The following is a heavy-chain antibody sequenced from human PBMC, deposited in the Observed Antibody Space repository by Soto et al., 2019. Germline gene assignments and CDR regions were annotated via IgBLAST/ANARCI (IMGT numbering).Heavy chain of an antibody. J-gene: IGHJ6*02. D-gene: IGHD5-18*01. CDR1: GFTFSTYA. V-gene: IGHV3-30-3*01. CDR2: ISYDGTNK. CDR3: AKDGGGYNYGYVMLDKYYYGMDV. Sequence: QVQLVESGGGVVQPGRSLSPSCAASGFTFSTYAMHWVRQAPGKGLEWVAVISYDGTNKYYADSVRGRFTISRDNSKNTLLLQMNSLRAEDTAVYYCAKDGGGYNYGYVMLDKYYYGMDVWGQGTRVTVSS.